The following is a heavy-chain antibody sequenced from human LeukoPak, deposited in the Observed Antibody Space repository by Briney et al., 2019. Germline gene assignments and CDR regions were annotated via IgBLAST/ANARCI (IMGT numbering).Heavy chain of an antibody. D-gene: IGHD5-12*01. Sequence: SETLSLTCTVSGGSISSGDYYWSWIRQPPGKGLEWIGYIYYSGSTYYNPSLKSRVTISVDTSKNQFSLKLSSVTAADTAVYYCAREEWLGYYYYMDVWGKGTTVTVSS. CDR1: GGSISSGDYY. V-gene: IGHV4-30-4*08. J-gene: IGHJ6*03. CDR3: AREEWLGYYYYMDV. CDR2: IYYSGST.